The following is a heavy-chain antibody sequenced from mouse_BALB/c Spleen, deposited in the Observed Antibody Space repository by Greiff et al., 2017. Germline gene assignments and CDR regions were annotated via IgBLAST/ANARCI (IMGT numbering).Heavy chain of an antibody. Sequence: VQLQQSGPGLVQPSQSLSITCTVSGFSLTSYGVHWVRQSPGKGLEWLGVIWSGGSTDYNAAFISRLSISKDNSKSQVFFKMNSLQANDTAIYYCARNGDSSGYVAMDYWGQGTSVTVSS. CDR2: IWSGGST. CDR3: ARNGDSSGYVAMDY. CDR1: GFSLTSYG. V-gene: IGHV2-2*02. D-gene: IGHD3-2*01. J-gene: IGHJ4*01.